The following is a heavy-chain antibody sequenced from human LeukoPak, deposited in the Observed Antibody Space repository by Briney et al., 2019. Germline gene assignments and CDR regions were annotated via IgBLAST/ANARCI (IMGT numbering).Heavy chain of an antibody. CDR3: ARAQRGLRFFAY. J-gene: IGHJ4*02. V-gene: IGHV4-34*01. CDR1: GGSFSGYY. Sequence: PETLSLTCAVYGGSFSGYYWSWIRQPPGKGLEWIGEINHSGSTNYNPSLKSRVTISVDTSKNQFSLKLSSVTAADTAVYYCARAQRGLRFFAYWGQGTLVTVSS. D-gene: IGHD3-3*01. CDR2: INHSGST.